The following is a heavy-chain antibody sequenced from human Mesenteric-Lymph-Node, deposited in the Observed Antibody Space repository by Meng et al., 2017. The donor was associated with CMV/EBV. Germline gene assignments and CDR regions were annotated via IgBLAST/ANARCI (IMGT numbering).Heavy chain of an antibody. CDR3: ALEGYCSSTRCFRGRFDP. Sequence: GESLKISCAASGFTFSSYWMSWVRQAPGKGLAWVANIKQDGSEKYYVGSVKGRFTISRDNAKTSLYLKMNSLRAEDTAVYYCALEGYCSSTRCFRGRFDPWGQGTLVTVSS. V-gene: IGHV3-7*01. CDR2: IKQDGSEK. D-gene: IGHD2-2*01. CDR1: GFTFSSYW. J-gene: IGHJ5*02.